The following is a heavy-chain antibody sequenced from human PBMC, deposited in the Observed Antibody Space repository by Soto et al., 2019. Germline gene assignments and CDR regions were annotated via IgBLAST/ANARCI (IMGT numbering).Heavy chain of an antibody. CDR1: GGSISSSSYY. CDR3: ARHRLRREDAFDI. D-gene: IGHD4-17*01. Sequence: QLQLQESGPGLVKPSETLSLTCTVSGGSISSSSYYWGWIRQPPGKGLEWIGSIYYSGSTYYNPSLKSRVTISVDTSKNQFSLKLSSVTAADTAVYYCARHRLRREDAFDIWGQGTMVTVSS. V-gene: IGHV4-39*01. CDR2: IYYSGST. J-gene: IGHJ3*02.